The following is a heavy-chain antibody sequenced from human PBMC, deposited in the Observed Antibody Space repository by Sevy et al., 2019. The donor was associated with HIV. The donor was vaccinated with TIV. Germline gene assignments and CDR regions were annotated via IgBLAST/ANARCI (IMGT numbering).Heavy chain of an antibody. D-gene: IGHD2-21*01. CDR2: ISGSGGST. CDR3: AKLTGVVVVIAKYYFDY. Sequence: GGSLRLSCAASGFTFSSYAMSWVRQAPGKGLEWVSAISGSGGSTYYADSVKGRFTISRDNSKNTLYLQMNSLRAEDTAIYYCAKLTGVVVVIAKYYFDYWGQGTLVTVSS. CDR1: GFTFSSYA. V-gene: IGHV3-23*01. J-gene: IGHJ4*02.